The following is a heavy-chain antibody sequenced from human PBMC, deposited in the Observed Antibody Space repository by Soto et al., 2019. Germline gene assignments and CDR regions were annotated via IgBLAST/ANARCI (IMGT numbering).Heavy chain of an antibody. Sequence: EVRLVESGGGLVKPGGSLRLSCTASGFTFSNVGMHWVRQAAGKGLEWVGGIKSKTDGGTTDYAAPVKGRFTISRDDSKNTLYLQMHSLKTEDTAVYYCVTVAYYERSGGQGTLVTVSS. CDR3: VTVAYYERS. J-gene: IGHJ4*02. CDR1: GFTFSNVG. D-gene: IGHD3-3*01. CDR2: IKSKTDGGTT. V-gene: IGHV3-15*07.